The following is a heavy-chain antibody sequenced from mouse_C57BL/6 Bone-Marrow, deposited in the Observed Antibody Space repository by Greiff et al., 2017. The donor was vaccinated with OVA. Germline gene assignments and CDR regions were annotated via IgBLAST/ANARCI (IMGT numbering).Heavy chain of an antibody. CDR1: GYTFTDYE. D-gene: IGHD2-3*01. CDR3: TSRVYDGYYYVGAWFAY. Sequence: VKLMESGAELVRPGASVTLSCKASGYTFTDYEMHWVKQTPVHGLEWIGAIDPETGGTAYNQKFKGKAILTADKSSSTAYMELRSLTSEDSAVYYCTSRVYDGYYYVGAWFAYWGQGTLVTVSA. CDR2: IDPETGGT. V-gene: IGHV1-15*01. J-gene: IGHJ3*01.